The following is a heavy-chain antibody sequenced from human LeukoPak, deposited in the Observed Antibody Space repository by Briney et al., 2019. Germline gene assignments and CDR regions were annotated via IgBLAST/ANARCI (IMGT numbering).Heavy chain of an antibody. CDR1: EFTLKIYP. CDR2: ISHGGSDK. D-gene: IGHD4-17*01. Sequence: PGGSLRLSCAASEFTLKIYPMHWVRQAPGKGLEWPSVISHGGSDKNNADSVKGRFIISRDNSKNTIYLQLNSLRPEDTAMYYCAREGVQTTVDAFDSWGLGTMVIVPS. CDR3: AREGVQTTVDAFDS. V-gene: IGHV3-30*04. J-gene: IGHJ3*02.